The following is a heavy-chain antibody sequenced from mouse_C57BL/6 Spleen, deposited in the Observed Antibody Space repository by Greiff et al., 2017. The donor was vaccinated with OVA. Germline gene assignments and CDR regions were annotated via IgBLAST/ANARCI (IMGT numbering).Heavy chain of an antibody. V-gene: IGHV1-55*01. Sequence: QVQLQQPGAELVKPGASVKMSCKASGYTFTSYWITWVKQRPGQGLEWIGDIYPGSGSTNYNEKFKSKATLTVDTSSSTAYMQLSSLTSEDSAVYYCARELRLLVYFDYWGQGTTLTVSS. J-gene: IGHJ2*01. CDR1: GYTFTSYW. CDR2: IYPGSGST. D-gene: IGHD3-2*02. CDR3: ARELRLLVYFDY.